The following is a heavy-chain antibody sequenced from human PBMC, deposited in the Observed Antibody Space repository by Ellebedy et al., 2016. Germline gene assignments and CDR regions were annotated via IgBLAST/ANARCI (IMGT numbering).Heavy chain of an antibody. J-gene: IGHJ3*02. CDR3: ARGTPTTVVTPPDAFDI. D-gene: IGHD4-23*01. V-gene: IGHV1-8*01. CDR2: MNPNSGNT. Sequence: ASVKVSXXASGYTFTSYDINWVRQATGQGLEWMGWMNPNSGNTGYAQKFQGRVTITADESTSTAYMELSSLRSEDTAVYYCARGTPTTVVTPPDAFDIWGQGTMVTVSS. CDR1: GYTFTSYD.